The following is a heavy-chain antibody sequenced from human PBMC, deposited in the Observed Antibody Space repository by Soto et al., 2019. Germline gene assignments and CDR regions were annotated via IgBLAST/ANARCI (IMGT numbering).Heavy chain of an antibody. J-gene: IGHJ4*02. CDR2: IYYSGTH. V-gene: IGHV4-59*01. CDR3: ARVQMATLYFDY. Sequence: LETLSLTCTVSGGSISSYYWSWVRQPPGKGLEWIGYIYYSGTHKYNPSLKSRLTISVDTSKNQFSLKLNSMTAADTAVYYCARVQMATLYFDYWGQGTLVTVSS. CDR1: GGSISSYY. D-gene: IGHD5-12*01.